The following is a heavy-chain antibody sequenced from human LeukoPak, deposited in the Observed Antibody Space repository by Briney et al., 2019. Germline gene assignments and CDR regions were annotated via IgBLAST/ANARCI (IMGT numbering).Heavy chain of an antibody. D-gene: IGHD6-13*01. CDR1: GFTFDDYG. Sequence: GGSLRLSCAASGFTFDDYGMSWVRQAPGKGLEWVSGINWNGGSTGYADSVKGRFTISRDNAKNSLYLQMNSLRAEDTALYYCAKHEGYAGAAAGISDYWGQGTLVTVSS. CDR2: INWNGGST. J-gene: IGHJ4*02. CDR3: AKHEGYAGAAAGISDY. V-gene: IGHV3-20*04.